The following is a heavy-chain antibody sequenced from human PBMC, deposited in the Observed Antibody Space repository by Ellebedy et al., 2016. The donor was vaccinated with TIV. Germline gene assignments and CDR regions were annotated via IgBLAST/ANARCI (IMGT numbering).Heavy chain of an antibody. D-gene: IGHD4-17*01. J-gene: IGHJ4*02. CDR3: EKRPPPYCDCPLDF. Sequence: PGGSLRLSCAASGFTFPDAWLHWVRHPQGKGLAWVGRNKSKTDGGTTDNAAPVKGRFTISRDDSKNTVYLQMSSLKTEDTAVYYCEKRPPPYCDCPLDFWGQGTLVTVSS. V-gene: IGHV3-15*01. CDR2: NKSKTDGGTT. CDR1: GFTFPDAW.